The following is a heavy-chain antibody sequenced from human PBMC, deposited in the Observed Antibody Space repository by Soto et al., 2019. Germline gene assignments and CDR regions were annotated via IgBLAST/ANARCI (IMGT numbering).Heavy chain of an antibody. CDR3: ARDGAVAGNPSFDF. CDR1: GYTFTSYA. Sequence: ASVKVSCKAFGYTFTSYAMHWVRQAPGQRFEWMGWINGGNGNTKYSQKFQGSVTITRDTSATTAYMELSSLRSEDTGVYYCARDGAVAGNPSFDFWGQGTLVTVS. CDR2: INGGNGNT. D-gene: IGHD6-19*01. J-gene: IGHJ4*02. V-gene: IGHV1-3*01.